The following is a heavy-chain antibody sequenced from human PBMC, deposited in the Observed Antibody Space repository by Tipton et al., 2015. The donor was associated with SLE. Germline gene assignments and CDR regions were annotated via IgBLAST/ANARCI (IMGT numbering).Heavy chain of an antibody. CDR2: IYYSGST. D-gene: IGHD6-13*01. Sequence: LRLSCTVSGGSISSYYWSWIRQPPGKGLEWIGYIYYSGSTNYNPSLKSRVTISVDTSKNQFSLKLSSVTAADTAVYYCATYSSRPDYYYYMDVWGKGTTVTVSS. J-gene: IGHJ6*03. CDR3: ATYSSRPDYYYYMDV. CDR1: GGSISSYY. V-gene: IGHV4-59*12.